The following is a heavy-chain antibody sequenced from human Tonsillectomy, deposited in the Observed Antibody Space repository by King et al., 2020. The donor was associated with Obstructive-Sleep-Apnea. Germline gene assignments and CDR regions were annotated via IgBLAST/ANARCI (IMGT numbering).Heavy chain of an antibody. D-gene: IGHD2-2*01. Sequence: QLQESGPGLVKPSQTLSLTCTVSGGSISSVGYYWSWIRQHPGKGLEGIGYIYYSGSTYYNPSLKSRVTISVDTSKNQFSLKLSSWTAADTAVYYCARGAMTLGAFDIWGQGTMVTVSS. V-gene: IGHV4-31*03. CDR1: GGSISSVGYY. CDR3: ARGAMTLGAFDI. J-gene: IGHJ3*02. CDR2: IYYSGST.